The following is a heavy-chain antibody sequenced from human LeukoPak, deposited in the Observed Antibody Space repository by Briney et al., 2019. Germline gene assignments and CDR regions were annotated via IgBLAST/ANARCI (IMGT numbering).Heavy chain of an antibody. CDR1: GGSISSYY. J-gene: IGHJ5*02. CDR3: ARETVGATTSRFDP. D-gene: IGHD1-26*01. CDR2: IYYSGST. Sequence: SETLSLTCTVSGGSISSYYWSWIRQPPGKGLEWIGYIYYSGSTNYNPSLKSRVTISVDPSKNQFSLKLSSVTAADTAVYYCARETVGATTSRFDPWGQGTLVTVSS. V-gene: IGHV4-59*01.